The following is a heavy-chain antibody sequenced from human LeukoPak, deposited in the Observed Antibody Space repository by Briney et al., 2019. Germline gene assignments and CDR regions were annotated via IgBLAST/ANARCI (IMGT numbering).Heavy chain of an antibody. Sequence: GGSLRLSCAASGFTFHKYAMSWVRQAPGKGLEWVSSVGAGGGGTYYADSVKGRFSVSRDNSKNTLYLQMSSLRGEDTAVYYCATDPYSTGWFGGDYFDHWGRGILVTVSS. D-gene: IGHD3-10*01. CDR2: VGAGGGGT. CDR1: GFTFHKYA. CDR3: ATDPYSTGWFGGDYFDH. J-gene: IGHJ4*02. V-gene: IGHV3-23*01.